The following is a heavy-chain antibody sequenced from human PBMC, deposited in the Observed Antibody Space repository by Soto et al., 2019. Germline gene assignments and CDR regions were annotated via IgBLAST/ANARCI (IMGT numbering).Heavy chain of an antibody. CDR2: ISANGASI. CDR1: GFAFSTYA. D-gene: IGHD3-22*01. CDR3: AKDRYYDTPGWFDP. Sequence: PVGSLRLSCAAAGFAFSTYAMTWVRQARGKGLEWVSAISANGASIQHADSVKGRFSVSRDNAKNTVYLQMDNLRTEDSAVYYCAKDRYYDTPGWFDPWGQGSRVTVSS. V-gene: IGHV3-23*01. J-gene: IGHJ5*02.